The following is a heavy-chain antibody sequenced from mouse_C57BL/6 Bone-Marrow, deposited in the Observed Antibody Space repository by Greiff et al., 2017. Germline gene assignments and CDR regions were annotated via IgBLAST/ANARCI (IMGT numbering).Heavy chain of an antibody. J-gene: IGHJ3*01. V-gene: IGHV5-12*01. CDR2: ISNGGGST. D-gene: IGHD2-3*01. CDR3: ARHRDGYYRVPFAY. Sequence: DVMLVESGGGLVQPGGSLKLSCAASGFTFSDYYMYWVRQTPEKRLEWVAYISNGGGSTYYPDTVKGRFTISRDNAKNNLYLQMSRLKSEDTAMYYCARHRDGYYRVPFAYWGQGTLVTVSA. CDR1: GFTFSDYY.